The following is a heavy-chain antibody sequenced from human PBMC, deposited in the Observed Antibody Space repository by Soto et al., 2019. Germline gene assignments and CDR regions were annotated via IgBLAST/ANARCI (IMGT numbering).Heavy chain of an antibody. CDR1: GFTFRSYA. CDR2: ISGSGGST. Sequence: PGGSLRLSCAASGFTFRSYAMTWVRQAPGKGLKWVSGISGSGGSTYYAESVKGRFTISRDNSRNTLYLQMNSLRAEDTALYYCARLAGTTYYYMDVWGKGTTVTVSS. V-gene: IGHV3-23*01. D-gene: IGHD1-7*01. J-gene: IGHJ6*03. CDR3: ARLAGTTYYYMDV.